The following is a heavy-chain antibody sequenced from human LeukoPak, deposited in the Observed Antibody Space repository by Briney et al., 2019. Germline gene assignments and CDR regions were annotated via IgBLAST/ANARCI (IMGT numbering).Heavy chain of an antibody. J-gene: IGHJ5*02. Sequence: GSLRLSCAASGFTFSSYWMSWVRQAPGKGLEWIGSIYYSGSTYYNPSLKSRVTISVDTSKNQFSLKLSSVTAADTAVYYCARVTTSRWFDPWGQGTLVTVSS. CDR2: IYYSGST. D-gene: IGHD3-3*01. CDR1: GFTFSSYW. V-gene: IGHV4-39*01. CDR3: ARVTTSRWFDP.